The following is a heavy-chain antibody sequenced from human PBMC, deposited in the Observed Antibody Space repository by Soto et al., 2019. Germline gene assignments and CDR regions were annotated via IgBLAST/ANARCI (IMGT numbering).Heavy chain of an antibody. CDR1: GGSVTSNY. CDR3: ARERAAPSRIDP. J-gene: IGHJ5*02. CDR2: MYISGTT. Sequence: SETLSLTCTVSGGSVTSNYWTWIRQPAGKGLEWIGRMYISGTTDYNPSLRGRATMSVDTSKNQFSLTLTSVTAADTAVYYCARERAAPSRIDPWGRGTLVTVSS. D-gene: IGHD6-6*01. V-gene: IGHV4-4*07.